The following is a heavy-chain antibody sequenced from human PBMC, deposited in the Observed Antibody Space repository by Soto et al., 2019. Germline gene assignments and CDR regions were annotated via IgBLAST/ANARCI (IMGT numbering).Heavy chain of an antibody. Sequence: GXSLKISCKGAGYSFTSYWIGWVRQMPGKGLEWMGIIYPGDSDTRYSPSFQGQVTISADKSISTAYLQWSSLKASDTAMYYCARQGPNCSGGSCYSDYWGQGTLVTVSS. J-gene: IGHJ4*02. CDR3: ARQGPNCSGGSCYSDY. CDR1: GYSFTSYW. D-gene: IGHD2-15*01. CDR2: IYPGDSDT. V-gene: IGHV5-51*01.